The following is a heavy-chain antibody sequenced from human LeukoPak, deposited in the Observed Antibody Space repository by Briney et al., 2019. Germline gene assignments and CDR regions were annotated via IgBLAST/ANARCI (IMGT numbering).Heavy chain of an antibody. V-gene: IGHV4-34*01. CDR3: ARVPLYWQDPFDL. CDR1: DGSFSGYY. Sequence: PSQTLSLTCGVYDGSFSGYYWSWIRQPPGKGLEWIGEVSQTGSGITNYNPSLKSRVTISADTSKNQFALELTSVTAADTAMYYCARVPLYWQDPFDLWRQGTLVTVSS. CDR2: VSQTGSGIT. J-gene: IGHJ5*02. D-gene: IGHD2-8*02.